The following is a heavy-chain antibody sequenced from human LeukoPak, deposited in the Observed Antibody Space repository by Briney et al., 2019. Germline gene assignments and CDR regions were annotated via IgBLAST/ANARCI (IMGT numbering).Heavy chain of an antibody. CDR2: IYHSGST. V-gene: IGHV4-38-2*02. D-gene: IGHD1-26*01. Sequence: SETLSLTCTVAGYSISSGYYWGWIRQPPGQGLEWIGSIYHSGSTYYNPSLKSRVTISVDTSKNQFSLKLSSVTAADTAVYYCARDTVGATFPGAFDIWGQGTMVTVSS. CDR1: GYSISSGYY. CDR3: ARDTVGATFPGAFDI. J-gene: IGHJ3*02.